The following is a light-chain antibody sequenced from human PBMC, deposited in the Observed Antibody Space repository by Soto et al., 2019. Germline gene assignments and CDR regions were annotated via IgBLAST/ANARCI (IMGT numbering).Light chain of an antibody. V-gene: IGKV1-5*03. CDR3: QQYNSYSPT. Sequence: TCRASQSISVWLAWYQQKAGKAPNLLIYKASRLESGVPSRFSGSGSETEFTLTISGLQPGDSATYYCQQYNSYSPTFGQGTKVDIK. J-gene: IGKJ1*01. CDR2: KAS. CDR1: QSISVW.